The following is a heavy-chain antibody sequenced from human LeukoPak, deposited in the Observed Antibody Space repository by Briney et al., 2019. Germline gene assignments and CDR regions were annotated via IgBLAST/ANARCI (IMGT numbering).Heavy chain of an antibody. D-gene: IGHD1-26*01. CDR3: ARDKIVGATNFDY. J-gene: IGHJ4*02. Sequence: GGSLRLSCAASGFTFSSYWMSWVRQAPGKGLEWVANIKQDGSEKYYVDSVKGRFTISRDNAKNSLYLEMNSPRVEDTAVYYCARDKIVGATNFDYWGQGTLVTVSS. CDR1: GFTFSSYW. V-gene: IGHV3-7*01. CDR2: IKQDGSEK.